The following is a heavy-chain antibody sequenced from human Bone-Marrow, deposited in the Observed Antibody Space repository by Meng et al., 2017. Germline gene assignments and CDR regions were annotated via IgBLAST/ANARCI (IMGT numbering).Heavy chain of an antibody. J-gene: IGHJ4*02. V-gene: IGHV1-2*02. CDR2: INPNSGGT. D-gene: IGHD3-22*01. Sequence: ASVKVSCKASGYTFTGYYMHWVRQAPGQGLEWMGWINPNSGGTNYAQKFQGRVTMTRDTSISTAYMELSRLRSDDTAVYYCARVGYYYDSSGYLDYWGQGTPVTVSS. CDR3: ARVGYYYDSSGYLDY. CDR1: GYTFTGYY.